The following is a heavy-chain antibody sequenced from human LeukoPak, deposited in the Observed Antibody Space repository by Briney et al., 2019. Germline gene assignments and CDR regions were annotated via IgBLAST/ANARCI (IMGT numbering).Heavy chain of an antibody. V-gene: IGHV4-38-2*01. Sequence: SETLSLTCAVSGYSISSGYYWGWIRQPPGKGLEWIGSIYHSGSTYYNPSLKSRVTISVDTSKNRFSLKLSSVTAADTAVYYCARKGGLKDAFDIWGQGTMVTVSS. J-gene: IGHJ3*02. CDR1: GYSISSGYY. CDR2: IYHSGST. D-gene: IGHD3-16*01. CDR3: ARKGGLKDAFDI.